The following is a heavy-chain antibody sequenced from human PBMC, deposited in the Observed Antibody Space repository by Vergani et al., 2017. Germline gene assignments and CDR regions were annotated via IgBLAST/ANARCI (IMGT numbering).Heavy chain of an antibody. CDR1: GFTFSSYE. Sequence: EVQLVESGGGLVQPGGSLRLSCAASGFTFSSYEMNWVRQAPGKGLEWVSYISSSGSTIYYADSVKGRFTISRDNAKNSLYLQMNSLRAEDTAVYYCAVPNTYYYDSSGYDAFDIWGQGTMVTVSS. CDR2: ISSSGSTI. CDR3: AVPNTYYYDSSGYDAFDI. V-gene: IGHV3-48*03. D-gene: IGHD3-22*01. J-gene: IGHJ3*02.